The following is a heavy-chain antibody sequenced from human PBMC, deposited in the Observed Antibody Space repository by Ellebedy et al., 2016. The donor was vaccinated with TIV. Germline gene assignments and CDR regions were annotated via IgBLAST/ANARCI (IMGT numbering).Heavy chain of an antibody. D-gene: IGHD3-10*02. CDR2: INPSGGST. J-gene: IGHJ4*02. V-gene: IGHV1-46*01. CDR1: GYTFTSYY. CDR3: ARETYGRNFDY. Sequence: AASVKVSCKASGYTFTSYYMHWVRQAPGQGLEWMGIINPSGGSTRYAQKFQGRVTMTRDTSTGTAYLELRSLRSDDTAVYYCARETYGRNFDYWGQGTLVTVST.